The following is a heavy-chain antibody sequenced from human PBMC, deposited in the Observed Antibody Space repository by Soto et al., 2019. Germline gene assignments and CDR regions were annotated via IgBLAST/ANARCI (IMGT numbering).Heavy chain of an antibody. V-gene: IGHV4-30-4*01. Sequence: PSETLSLTCTVSGGSISSGDYYWSWIRHPPGKGLEWIGYIYYSGSTYYNPSLKSRVTISVDTSKNQFSLKLSSVTAADTAVYYCARDRSRDSSGNDAFDIWGQGTMVTVSS. J-gene: IGHJ3*02. CDR1: GGSISSGDYY. CDR3: ARDRSRDSSGNDAFDI. CDR2: IYYSGST. D-gene: IGHD3-22*01.